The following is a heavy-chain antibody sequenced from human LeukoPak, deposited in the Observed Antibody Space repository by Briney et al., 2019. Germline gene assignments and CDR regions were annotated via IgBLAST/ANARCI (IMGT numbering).Heavy chain of an antibody. CDR3: ARAVSSSGLGAFDI. D-gene: IGHD6-6*01. J-gene: IGHJ3*02. Sequence: GGSLRLSCAASGFTFDDYGMSWVRQAPGKGLEWVSGISWNGGRTGYADSVKGRFTISRDNAKNSLYLQMNSLRAEDTALYHCARAVSSSGLGAFDIWGQGTMVTVSS. V-gene: IGHV3-20*01. CDR2: ISWNGGRT. CDR1: GFTFDDYG.